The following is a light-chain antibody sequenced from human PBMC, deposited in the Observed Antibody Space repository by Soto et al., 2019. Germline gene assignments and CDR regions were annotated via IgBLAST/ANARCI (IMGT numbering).Light chain of an antibody. CDR3: GSYTSSSTSHV. Sequence: QSALAQPASVSGSPGQSITISCTGTSSDVGGYNFVSWYQQHPGKAPKRMIYEVSNRPSGVSNRFSGSKSGNTASLTISGLQAEDEADYYCGSYTSSSTSHVFGTGTKVTVL. CDR1: SSDVGGYNF. V-gene: IGLV2-14*01. CDR2: EVS. J-gene: IGLJ1*01.